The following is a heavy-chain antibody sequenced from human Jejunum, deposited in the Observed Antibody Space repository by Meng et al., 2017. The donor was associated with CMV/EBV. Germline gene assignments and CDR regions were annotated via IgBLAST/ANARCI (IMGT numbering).Heavy chain of an antibody. V-gene: IGHV1-2*02. D-gene: IGHD1-26*01. J-gene: IGHJ5*02. CDR2: INTNNGGT. Sequence: SAYTFTDYYIHWGRQAPGQGPEWMGWINTNNGGTNYVQKFQGRVTITRDTSISTAYMDLNRLTSDDTAVYYCARGVGSVDPRFDPWGQGTPVTVSS. CDR1: AYTFTDYY. CDR3: ARGVGSVDPRFDP.